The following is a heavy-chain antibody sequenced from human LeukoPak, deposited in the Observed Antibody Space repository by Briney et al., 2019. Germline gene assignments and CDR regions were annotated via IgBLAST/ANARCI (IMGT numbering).Heavy chain of an antibody. D-gene: IGHD5-24*01. CDR3: AKLLGTATTYDS. CDR1: GFTFSGNW. CDR2: INPDGSQK. V-gene: IGHV3-7*01. Sequence: PGGSLTLSCGASGFTFSGNWMSWVRQAPGKGLEWVASINPDGSQKLYVDSVKGRFTISRDSTKSSLYLQMNSLGAEDTAMYYCAKLLGTATTYDSWGQGTRVTVSS. J-gene: IGHJ4*02.